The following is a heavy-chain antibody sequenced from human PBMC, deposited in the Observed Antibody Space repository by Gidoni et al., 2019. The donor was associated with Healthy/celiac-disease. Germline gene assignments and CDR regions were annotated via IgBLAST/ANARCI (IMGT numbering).Heavy chain of an antibody. V-gene: IGHV1-24*01. CDR2: FDPEDGET. D-gene: IGHD5-18*01. CDR3: ATARDTAMALTYSLVD. CDR1: GYTLTELS. J-gene: IGHJ4*02. Sequence: VQLVQSRAEVRKPGASVRVPGKVSGYTLTELSMHWVRQAPGKGLEWMGGFDPEDGETIYAQKFQGRVTMTEDTSTDTAYMELSSLRSEDTAVYYCATARDTAMALTYSLVDCGQGTLVTVSS.